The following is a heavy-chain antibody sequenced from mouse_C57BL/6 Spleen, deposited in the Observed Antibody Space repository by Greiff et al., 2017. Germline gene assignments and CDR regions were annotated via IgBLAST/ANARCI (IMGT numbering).Heavy chain of an antibody. V-gene: IGHV1-69*01. CDR1: GYTFTSYW. J-gene: IGHJ2*01. CDR2: IDPSDSYT. Sequence: VQLQQPGAELVMPGASVKLSCKASGYTFTSYWMHWVKQRPGQGLEWIGEIDPSDSYTNYNQKFKGKSTLTVDKSSSTAYMQLSSLTSEDSAVYYCARFPTGTGFDYWGQGTTLTVSS. CDR3: ARFPTGTGFDY. D-gene: IGHD4-1*02.